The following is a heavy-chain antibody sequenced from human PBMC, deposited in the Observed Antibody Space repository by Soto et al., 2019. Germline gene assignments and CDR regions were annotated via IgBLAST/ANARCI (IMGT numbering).Heavy chain of an antibody. J-gene: IGHJ6*02. CDR2: IYYSGST. Sequence: PSETLSLTCTVSGGSISSYYWSWIRQPPGKGLEWIGYIYYSGSTNYNPSLKSRVTISVDTSKNQFSLKLSFVTAADTAVYYCARDYMTTRLGIYYYYYYGMDVWGQGTTVTVSS. V-gene: IGHV4-59*01. D-gene: IGHD4-17*01. CDR1: GGSISSYY. CDR3: ARDYMTTRLGIYYYYYYGMDV.